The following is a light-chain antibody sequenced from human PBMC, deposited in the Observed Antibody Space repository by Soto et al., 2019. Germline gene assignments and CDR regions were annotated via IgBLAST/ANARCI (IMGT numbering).Light chain of an antibody. J-gene: IGKJ4*01. CDR1: QGIRNY. V-gene: IGKV1-16*02. CDR2: SAS. CDR3: QQYLFYPLT. Sequence: DLHLTQSPSSLSASVGDRVTITCRASQGIRNYLGWFQQKPGKAPKSLIHSASSLQSGVPSKFSGSGSGTDFTLTISSLAPEDFATYYCQQYLFYPLTFGGGTKVEI.